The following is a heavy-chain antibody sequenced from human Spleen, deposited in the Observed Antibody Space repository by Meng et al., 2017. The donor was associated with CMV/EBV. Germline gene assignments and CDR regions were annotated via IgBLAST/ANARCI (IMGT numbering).Heavy chain of an antibody. CDR1: GFILIDHP. Sequence: SGFILIDHPMPWVRQPPGQRLQWVSAISVDGDINLLANSVKGRFTSSRDNARNTVSLQMNRLTDEDSALYFCASDRFPGSPDYIDHWGQGTLVTVSS. J-gene: IGHJ4*02. V-gene: IGHV3-30*14. CDR3: ASDRFPGSPDYIDH. CDR2: ISVDGDIN.